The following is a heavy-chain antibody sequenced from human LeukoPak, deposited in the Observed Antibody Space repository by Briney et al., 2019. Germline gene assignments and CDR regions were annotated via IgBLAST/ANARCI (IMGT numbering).Heavy chain of an antibody. CDR1: GFTFSSYW. J-gene: IGHJ4*02. CDR2: IKQDGSEK. CDR3: AGFVSWGIDY. D-gene: IGHD6-13*01. V-gene: IGHV3-7*01. Sequence: GGPLRLSCAASGFTFSSYWMSWVRQAPGKGLEWVANIKQDGSEKCYVASVKGRFTISRDNAKNSLYLQMTSLRAEDTAVYYCAGFVSWGIDYWGQGTLVTVSS.